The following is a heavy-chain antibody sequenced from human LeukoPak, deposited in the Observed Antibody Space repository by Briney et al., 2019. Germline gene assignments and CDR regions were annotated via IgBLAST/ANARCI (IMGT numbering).Heavy chain of an antibody. V-gene: IGHV3-21*01. Sequence: GGSLRLSCAASGFTFSSYSMNWVRQAPGKGLEWVSSISTSSSYIYYADSVKGRFTISRDNAKNSLYLQMNSLRAEDTGVYYSARVAVAGNRYYYYYMDVWGKGTTVTVSS. CDR3: ARVAVAGNRYYYYYMDV. CDR1: GFTFSSYS. CDR2: ISTSSSYI. D-gene: IGHD6-19*01. J-gene: IGHJ6*03.